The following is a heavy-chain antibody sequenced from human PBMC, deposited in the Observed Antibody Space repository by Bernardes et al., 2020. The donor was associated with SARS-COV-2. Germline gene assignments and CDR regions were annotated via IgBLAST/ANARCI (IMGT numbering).Heavy chain of an antibody. D-gene: IGHD3-10*01. CDR1: GFTVSSNY. Sequence: GGSLRLSCAASGFTVSSNYMHWVRQAPGKGLEWVAGISWNSGGINYADSVKGRFTISRDNGRNSLYLQMNNLRPEDTALYYCAKDLSKVRYYYGMDVWGQGTKVTVS. CDR3: AKDLSKVRYYYGMDV. CDR2: ISWNSGGI. J-gene: IGHJ6*02. V-gene: IGHV3-9*01.